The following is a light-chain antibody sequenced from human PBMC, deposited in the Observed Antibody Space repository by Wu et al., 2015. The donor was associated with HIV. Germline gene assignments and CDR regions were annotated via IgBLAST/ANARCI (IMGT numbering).Light chain of an antibody. CDR2: GAS. V-gene: IGKV3-20*01. Sequence: EIVLTQSPGTLSLSPGERATLSCRASQSVSSSYLAWYQQKPGQAPRLLIYGASSRATGIPDRFSGSGSGTDFTLTISRLEPEDFAVYYCQQYGSSPPWSLVQGTKLEI. CDR3: QQYGSSPPWS. J-gene: IGKJ2*04. CDR1: QSVSSSY.